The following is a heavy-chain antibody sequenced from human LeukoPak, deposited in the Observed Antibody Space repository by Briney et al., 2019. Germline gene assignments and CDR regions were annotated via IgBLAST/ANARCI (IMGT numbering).Heavy chain of an antibody. Sequence: TSETLSLTCTVSDGSISSNSYYWGWIRQPPGKGLEWIGSISYSGRTYYNPSLESRVTISVDASKNQFSLELNSVTAADTAVYYCASAAARGLYFDYWGQGTLVTVSS. CDR1: DGSISSNSYY. CDR2: ISYSGRT. J-gene: IGHJ4*02. CDR3: ASAAARGLYFDY. D-gene: IGHD2-2*01. V-gene: IGHV4-39*01.